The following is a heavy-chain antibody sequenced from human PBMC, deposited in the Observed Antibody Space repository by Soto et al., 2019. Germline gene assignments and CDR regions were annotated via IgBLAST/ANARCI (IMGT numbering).Heavy chain of an antibody. CDR1: GGSSSRGGYS. Sequence: PSETLSLTCAVSGGSSSRGGYSWSWIRQPPGKGLEWIGYIYHSGSTYYNPSLKSRVTISVDRSKNQFSLKLSSVTAADTAVYYCARAHYGDYGYGMDVWGQGTTVTVSS. D-gene: IGHD4-17*01. V-gene: IGHV4-30-2*01. CDR2: IYHSGST. CDR3: ARAHYGDYGYGMDV. J-gene: IGHJ6*02.